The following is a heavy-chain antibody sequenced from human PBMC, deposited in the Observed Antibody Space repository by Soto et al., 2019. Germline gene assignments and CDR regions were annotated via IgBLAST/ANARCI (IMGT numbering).Heavy chain of an antibody. CDR2: ISGSGGST. Sequence: GSLRLSCAASGFTFSNYVMTWVRQPPGKGLEWVSAISGSGGSTYYADSVKGRFTISRDNSKNTLYLQMNSLRAEDTAVYYCAKSPANYRAFDYWGQGTPVTVSS. CDR1: GFTFSNYV. V-gene: IGHV3-23*01. CDR3: AKSPANYRAFDY. D-gene: IGHD3-16*02. J-gene: IGHJ4*02.